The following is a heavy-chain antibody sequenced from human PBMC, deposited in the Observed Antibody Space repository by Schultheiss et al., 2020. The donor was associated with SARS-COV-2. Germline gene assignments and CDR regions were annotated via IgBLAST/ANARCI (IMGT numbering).Heavy chain of an antibody. CDR2: ISSSSSYT. CDR1: GFTFSDYY. D-gene: IGHD1-26*01. Sequence: GGSLRLSCAASGFTFSDYYMSWIRQAPGKGLEWVSYISSSSSYTNYADSVKGRFTISRDNAKSSLDLQMNSLRDEDTAVYYCASRVVGAASAGHIYFDYWGQGTLVTVSS. CDR3: ASRVVGAASAGHIYFDY. J-gene: IGHJ4*02. V-gene: IGHV3-11*06.